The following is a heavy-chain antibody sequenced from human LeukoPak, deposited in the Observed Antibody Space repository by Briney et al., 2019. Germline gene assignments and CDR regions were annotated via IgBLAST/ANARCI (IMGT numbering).Heavy chain of an antibody. D-gene: IGHD6-25*01. CDR3: ARDASGHDLPFDY. CDR1: GFTFSIYE. CDR2: ISGGGETR. Sequence: GGSLRLSCAASGFTFSIYEMNWVRQAPVKGLEWVSYISGGGETRYYADSVKGRSTISRDNAKNSLYLQMNSLRAEDTAVYYCARDASGHDLPFDYWGQGNLVTVSS. V-gene: IGHV3-48*03. J-gene: IGHJ4*02.